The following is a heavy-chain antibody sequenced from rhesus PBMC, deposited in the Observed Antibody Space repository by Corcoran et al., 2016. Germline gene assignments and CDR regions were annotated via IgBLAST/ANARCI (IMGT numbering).Heavy chain of an antibody. J-gene: IGHJ4*01. CDR2: IYGSGGNT. Sequence: QVQLQESGPGLVKPSETLSLTCAVPGVSISSHYWSWIRQPPGKGLEWIGRIYGSGGNTYYNPSLKSRVTISTGTSKNQFSLKLSSVAAADTAVYYCARKGSGGPRYDYWGQGVLVTVSS. V-gene: IGHV4-160*01. CDR1: GVSISSHY. D-gene: IGHD6-37*01. CDR3: ARKGSGGPRYDY.